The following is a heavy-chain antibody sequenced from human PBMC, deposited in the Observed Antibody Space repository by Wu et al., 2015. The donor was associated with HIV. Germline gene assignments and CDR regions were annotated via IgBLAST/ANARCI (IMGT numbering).Heavy chain of an antibody. CDR2: FDPEDGET. CDR3: ATDRRTTVTVDAFDI. J-gene: IGHJ3*02. CDR1: GYTLTELS. Sequence: QVQLVQSGAEVKKPGASVKISCKVSGYTLTELSMHWVRQAPGKGLEWMGGFDPEDGETIYAQRFKVRVTMTEDTSTDTAYMELNSLISEDTAVYYCATDRRTTVTVDAFDIWGQGTMVTVSS. D-gene: IGHD4-17*01. V-gene: IGHV1-24*01.